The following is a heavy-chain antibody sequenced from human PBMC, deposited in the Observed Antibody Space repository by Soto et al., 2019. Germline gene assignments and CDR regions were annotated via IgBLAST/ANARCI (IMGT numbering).Heavy chain of an antibody. CDR1: GFTLSGYA. Sequence: EVQLAESGGGLAQPGGSLRLSCAASGFTLSGYAMDWVLQAPGQGLEYVSGISSNGVGTYYANSVQGRFTISRDNSKNTVYLHMGSLRPEDMAVSYCARRARPDFYYMDVWGKGTTVTVSS. V-gene: IGHV3-64*01. D-gene: IGHD6-6*01. CDR3: ARRARPDFYYMDV. CDR2: ISSNGVGT. J-gene: IGHJ6*03.